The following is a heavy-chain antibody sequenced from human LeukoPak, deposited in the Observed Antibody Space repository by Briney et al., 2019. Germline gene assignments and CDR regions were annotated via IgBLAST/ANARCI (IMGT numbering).Heavy chain of an antibody. CDR3: ARGVDSSSWDFDY. J-gene: IGHJ4*02. Sequence: ASVKVSCKASGYTFTGYYMHWVRQAPGQGLEWMGRINPNSGGTNYAQKFQGSVTMTRDTSISTAYMEVSRLRSDDTAVYYCARGVDSSSWDFDYWGQGTLVTVSP. D-gene: IGHD6-13*01. CDR1: GYTFTGYY. V-gene: IGHV1-2*06. CDR2: INPNSGGT.